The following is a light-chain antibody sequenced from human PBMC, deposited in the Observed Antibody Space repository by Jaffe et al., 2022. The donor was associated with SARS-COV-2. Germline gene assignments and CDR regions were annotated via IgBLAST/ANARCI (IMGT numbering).Light chain of an antibody. Sequence: DIQMTQSPSSLSASVGDRVTITCRASQTIGNYLAWYQQKPGKVPSLVMFAVSTLQPGVPSRFSGSGSGTDFTLTISSLQPEDVATYYCQKHNSAPFTFGPGTKVDIK. CDR2: AVS. J-gene: IGKJ3*01. CDR1: QTIGNY. CDR3: QKHNSAPFT. V-gene: IGKV1-27*01.